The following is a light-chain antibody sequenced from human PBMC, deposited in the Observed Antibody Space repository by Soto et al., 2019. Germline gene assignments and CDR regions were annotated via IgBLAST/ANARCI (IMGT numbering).Light chain of an antibody. J-gene: IGKJ4*01. Sequence: IQLTQSPSSLSASVGDRVTITCRAGQDIGSALAWYQQRPGKAPKLLLYDASNLEAGVPSRFSGSESGTDFSLTITGLRPEDFATYYCQQLNGFPLTCGGGTKVQIK. CDR2: DAS. CDR1: QDIGSA. CDR3: QQLNGFPLT. V-gene: IGKV1-13*02.